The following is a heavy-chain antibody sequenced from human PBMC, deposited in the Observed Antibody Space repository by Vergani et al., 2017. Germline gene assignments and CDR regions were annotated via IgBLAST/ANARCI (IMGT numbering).Heavy chain of an antibody. J-gene: IGHJ6*02. D-gene: IGHD3-10*01. CDR3: AGGYGSGSYYVYYYGMDV. CDR1: GGSFSGYY. CDR2: INHSGST. Sequence: QVQLQQWGAGLLKPSETLSLTCAVYGGSFSGYYWSWIRQPPGKGLEWIGEINHSGSTNYNPSLKSRVTISVDTSKNQFSLKLSSVTAADTAVYYCAGGYGSGSYYVYYYGMDVWGQGTTVTVSS. V-gene: IGHV4-34*01.